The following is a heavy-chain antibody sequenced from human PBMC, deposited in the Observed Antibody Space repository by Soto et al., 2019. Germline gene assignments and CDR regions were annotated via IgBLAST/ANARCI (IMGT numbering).Heavy chain of an antibody. J-gene: IGHJ6*03. V-gene: IGHV3-9*01. Sequence: EVQLVESGGGLVQPGGSLRLSCAASGFTFNDYTMLWVRQAQGKGLEWVSGISWNGGTIGYADSVQGRFTISRDSATNSLYLEMSSLRAEDTALYYCAKGRRVRGTGLNYYMDVWGKGTTVTVSS. D-gene: IGHD2-15*01. CDR2: ISWNGGTI. CDR3: AKGRRVRGTGLNYYMDV. CDR1: GFTFNDYT.